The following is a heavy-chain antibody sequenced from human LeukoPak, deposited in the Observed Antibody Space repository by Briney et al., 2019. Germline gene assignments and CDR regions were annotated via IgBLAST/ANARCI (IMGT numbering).Heavy chain of an antibody. Sequence: SETLSLTCAVYGGSFSGYYWSWIRQPPGKGLEWIGEINHSGSTNYNPSLKSRVTISVDMSKNQFSLKLSSVTAADTAVYYCARGGRVVPAATRWFDPWGQGTLVTVSS. CDR3: ARGGRVVPAATRWFDP. D-gene: IGHD2-2*01. CDR1: GGSFSGYY. J-gene: IGHJ5*02. V-gene: IGHV4-34*01. CDR2: INHSGST.